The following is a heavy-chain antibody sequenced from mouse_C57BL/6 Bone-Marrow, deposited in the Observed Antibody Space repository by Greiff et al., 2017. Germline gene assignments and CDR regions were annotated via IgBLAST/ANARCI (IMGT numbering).Heavy chain of an antibody. CDR2: IDPETGGT. CDR1: GYTFTDYE. V-gene: IGHV1-15*01. Sequence: QVQLQQSGAELVRPGASVTLSCKASGYTFTDYEMHWVKQTPVHGLEWIGAIDPETGGTAYNQKFKGKAILTADKSSSTAYMELRSLTSEDSAVXYCTSITTVVNNCDYWGQGTTLTVSS. J-gene: IGHJ2*01. CDR3: TSITTVVNNCDY. D-gene: IGHD1-1*01.